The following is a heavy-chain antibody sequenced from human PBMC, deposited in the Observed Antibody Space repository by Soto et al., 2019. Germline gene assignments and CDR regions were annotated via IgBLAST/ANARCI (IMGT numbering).Heavy chain of an antibody. CDR1: GGSIRSNNW. D-gene: IGHD1-26*01. CDR2: IFHSGST. Sequence: QVQLQESGPGLVKPSGTLSLTCAVSGGSIRSNNWWSWVRQPPGKGLEWIGEIFHSGSTHYNPSLKTRXTXSXXKSKNQFARKLISVTAADTAVYYCARVYSGSYSDYWGQGTMVTVSS. V-gene: IGHV4-4*02. CDR3: ARVYSGSYSDY. J-gene: IGHJ4*02.